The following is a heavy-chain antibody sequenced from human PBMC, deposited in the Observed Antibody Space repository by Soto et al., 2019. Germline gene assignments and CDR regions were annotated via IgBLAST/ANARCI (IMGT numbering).Heavy chain of an antibody. CDR1: GGSVSSGIYY. Sequence: SETLSLTCTVSGGSVSSGIYYWSWIRQPPGKGLEWIGYIYYSGSTNYNPSLKSRVTISVDTSKNQFSLKLSSVTAADTAVYYCARLSNYYDSSGYPYYFDYWGQGTLVPVSS. CDR3: ARLSNYYDSSGYPYYFDY. D-gene: IGHD3-22*01. J-gene: IGHJ4*02. CDR2: IYYSGST. V-gene: IGHV4-61*01.